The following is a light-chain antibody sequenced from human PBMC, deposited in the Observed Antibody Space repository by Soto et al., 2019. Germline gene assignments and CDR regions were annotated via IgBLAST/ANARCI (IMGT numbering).Light chain of an antibody. CDR2: GAS. Sequence: EIVMTQSPATLSVSPGERVTLSCRASQSVGRSLAWYKQKAGQAPRLLIYGASTRATGTPVRFSGSGSGTEFSLTISSLQSEDFVVYYCQQYEKWPLTFGGGTKVEIK. CDR3: QQYEKWPLT. CDR1: QSVGRS. J-gene: IGKJ4*01. V-gene: IGKV3-15*01.